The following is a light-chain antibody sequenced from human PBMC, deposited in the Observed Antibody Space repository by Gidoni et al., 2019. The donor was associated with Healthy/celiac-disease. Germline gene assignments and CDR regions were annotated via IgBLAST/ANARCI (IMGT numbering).Light chain of an antibody. CDR2: GAS. CDR3: QQYGSSPPMCS. V-gene: IGKV3-20*01. J-gene: IGKJ2*04. CDR1: QSVSSSY. Sequence: EIVLTQSPGTLSLSPGERATLSCRANQSVSSSYLAWYQQKPGQAPRLLIYGASSRATGIPDRFSGSGSGTDFTLTISRLEPEDFAVYYCQQYGSSPPMCSFGQGTKLEIK.